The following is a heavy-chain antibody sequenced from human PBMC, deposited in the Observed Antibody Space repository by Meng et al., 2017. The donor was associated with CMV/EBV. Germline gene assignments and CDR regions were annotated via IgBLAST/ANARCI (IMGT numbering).Heavy chain of an antibody. Sequence: GGSLRLSCKGSGYSFTSYWIGWVRQMPGKGLEWRGIIYPGGSDTRYSPSFQGQVTISADKSISTAYLQWSSLKASDTAMYYCARAPYDFWSGYYKNGMDVWGQGTTVTVSS. CDR3: ARAPYDFWSGYYKNGMDV. J-gene: IGHJ6*02. D-gene: IGHD3-3*01. V-gene: IGHV5-51*01. CDR1: GYSFTSYW. CDR2: IYPGGSDT.